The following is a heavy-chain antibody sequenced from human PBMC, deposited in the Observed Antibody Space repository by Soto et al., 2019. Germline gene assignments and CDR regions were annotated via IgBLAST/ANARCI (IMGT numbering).Heavy chain of an antibody. Sequence: GASVKVSCKASGYTFTSYAMHWVRQAPGQRLEWMGWINAGNGNTKYSQKFQGRVTITRDASASTAYMELSSLRSEDTAVYYCEREDGYSSGWYNGGFDPWGQGTLVTVSS. V-gene: IGHV1-3*01. CDR1: GYTFTSYA. D-gene: IGHD6-19*01. J-gene: IGHJ5*02. CDR3: EREDGYSSGWYNGGFDP. CDR2: INAGNGNT.